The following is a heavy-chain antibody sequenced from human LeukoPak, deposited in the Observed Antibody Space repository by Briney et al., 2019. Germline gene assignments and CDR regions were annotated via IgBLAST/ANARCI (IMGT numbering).Heavy chain of an antibody. Sequence: GGSPRVSSAYPVFTFTSSVMHRVRQAPGKGLEWVAVISYDGRSKYYADSMKGRFTISRDNSKNTLYLQMNSLRDEDTAVYYCAKMLSGLELDYGGQGTLVTVSS. V-gene: IGHV3-30*18. CDR2: ISYDGRSK. CDR1: VFTFTSSV. J-gene: IGHJ4*02. CDR3: AKMLSGLELDY. D-gene: IGHD5-12*01.